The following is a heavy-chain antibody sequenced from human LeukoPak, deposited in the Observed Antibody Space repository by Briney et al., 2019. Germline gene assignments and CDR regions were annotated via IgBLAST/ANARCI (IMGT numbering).Heavy chain of an antibody. V-gene: IGHV3-7*01. Sequence: GGSLRLSCAGSGFTFSGYWMNWVRQIPGKGLEWVAIIKQDGSEQFYVDSVKGRFTISRDNAKSSLYLQMNSLRDEDTAVYYCARGEGYYYDSSGPGWGQGTLVTVSS. D-gene: IGHD3-22*01. CDR1: GFTFSGYW. J-gene: IGHJ4*02. CDR2: IKQDGSEQ. CDR3: ARGEGYYYDSSGPG.